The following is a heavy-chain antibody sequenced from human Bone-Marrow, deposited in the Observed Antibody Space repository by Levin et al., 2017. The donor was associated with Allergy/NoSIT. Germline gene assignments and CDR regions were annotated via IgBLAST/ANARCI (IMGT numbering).Heavy chain of an antibody. V-gene: IGHV3-53*01. J-gene: IGHJ4*02. CDR1: GFIVSSNH. CDR3: AGAGWSSASAPDY. CDR2: VYSGGNT. D-gene: IGHD1-26*01. Sequence: QTGGSLRLSCEASGFIVSSNHVSWVRQAPGKGLEWVSTVYSGGNTYYADSVKGRFTISRDNSNNAVYLQMSSLRAEDTAVYYCAGAGWSSASAPDYWGQGTLVTVSS.